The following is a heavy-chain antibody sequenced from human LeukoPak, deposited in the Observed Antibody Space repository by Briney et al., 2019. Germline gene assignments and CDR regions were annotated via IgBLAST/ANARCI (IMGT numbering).Heavy chain of an antibody. CDR3: ARLQSLLGTTIDFGY. Sequence: GESLKISCQGSGYSFSNYWIGWVRQMSGKGLEWMGSIYVADSDTRYSPSFQGQVTFSADKSISTAYLQWSSLKASDTAMYYCARLQSLLGTTIDFGYWGQGTLVTVSA. D-gene: IGHD1-26*01. J-gene: IGHJ4*02. V-gene: IGHV5-51*03. CDR1: GYSFSNYW. CDR2: IYVADSDT.